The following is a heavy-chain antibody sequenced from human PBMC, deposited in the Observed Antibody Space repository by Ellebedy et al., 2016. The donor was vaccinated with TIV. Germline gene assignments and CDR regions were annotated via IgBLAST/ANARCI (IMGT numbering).Heavy chain of an antibody. CDR3: AKTYYYDSSGYYPYWYFDL. V-gene: IGHV3-23*01. Sequence: ASVKVSCKASGGTFSSYAMSWVRQAPGKGLEWVSAISGSGGSTYYADSVKGRFTISRDNSKNTLYLQMNSLRAEDTAVYYCAKTYYYDSSGYYPYWYFDLWGRGTLVTVSS. CDR2: ISGSGGST. J-gene: IGHJ2*01. D-gene: IGHD3-22*01. CDR1: GGTFSSYA.